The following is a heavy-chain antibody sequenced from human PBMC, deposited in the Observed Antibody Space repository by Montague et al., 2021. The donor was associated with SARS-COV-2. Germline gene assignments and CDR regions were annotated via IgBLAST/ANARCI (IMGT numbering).Heavy chain of an antibody. CDR1: GGSISSYY. D-gene: IGHD3-3*01. J-gene: IGHJ4*02. CDR3: ARAPVAHITIFGVVTSFDY. Sequence: SETLSLTCTVSGGSISSYYWCWIRQPPAKGLEWIGYIYYSGSTNYNHSLKSRVTITVDTSKNQFSLKLSSVTAADTAAYYCARAPVAHITIFGVVTSFDYWGQGTLVTVSS. CDR2: IYYSGST. V-gene: IGHV4-59*01.